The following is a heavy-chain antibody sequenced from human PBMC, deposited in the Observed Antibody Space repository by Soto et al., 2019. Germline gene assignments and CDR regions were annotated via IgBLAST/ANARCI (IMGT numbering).Heavy chain of an antibody. Sequence: GASVKVSCKASGYTFTSYAMHWVRQAPGQRLEWMGWINAGNGNTKYSQKFQGRVTITRDTSASTAYMELSSLRSEDTAVYYCARGIAAAGTVDYWGQGTLVNVSS. V-gene: IGHV1-3*01. CDR2: INAGNGNT. CDR3: ARGIAAAGTVDY. CDR1: GYTFTSYA. J-gene: IGHJ4*02. D-gene: IGHD6-13*01.